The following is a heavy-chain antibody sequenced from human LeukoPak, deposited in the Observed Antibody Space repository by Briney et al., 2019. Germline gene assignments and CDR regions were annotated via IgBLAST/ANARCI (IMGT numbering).Heavy chain of an antibody. CDR3: ARLSSSWSTGLDY. Sequence: GASLQISCKGSGYSFTSYWISWGRQGPGKGLEWMGRIDPSDSYTNYSPSFQGHVTISADKSISTAYLQWSSLKASDTAMYYCARLSSSWSTGLDYWGQGTVVTVSS. CDR1: GYSFTSYW. D-gene: IGHD6-13*01. V-gene: IGHV5-10-1*01. J-gene: IGHJ4*02. CDR2: IDPSDSYT.